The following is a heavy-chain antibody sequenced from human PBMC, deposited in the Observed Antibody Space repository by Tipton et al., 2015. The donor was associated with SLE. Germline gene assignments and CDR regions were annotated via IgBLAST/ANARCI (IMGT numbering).Heavy chain of an antibody. Sequence: RSLRLSCAASGFTFSSYAMHWVRQAPGKWREWVAVISYDGSNKYYADSVKGRFTISRDNSKNTLYLQMNSLRAEDTGVYYCVRDRSNVVYDILTGPGDAFDIWGQGTMVTVSS. V-gene: IGHV3-30*04. CDR2: ISYDGSNK. D-gene: IGHD3-9*01. J-gene: IGHJ3*02. CDR3: VRDRSNVVYDILTGPGDAFDI. CDR1: GFTFSSYA.